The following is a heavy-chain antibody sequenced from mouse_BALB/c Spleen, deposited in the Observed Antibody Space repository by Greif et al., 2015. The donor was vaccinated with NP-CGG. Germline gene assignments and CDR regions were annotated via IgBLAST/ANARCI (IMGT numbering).Heavy chain of an antibody. D-gene: IGHD2-10*02. Sequence: EVKLMESGPGLVKPSQSLSLTCSVTGYSITSGYYWNWIRRFPGNKLEWMGYISYDGSNNYNPSLKNRISITRDTSKNQFFLKLNSVTTEDTATYYCAREGYGIAFAYWGQGTLVTVSA. CDR2: ISYDGSN. V-gene: IGHV3-6*02. J-gene: IGHJ3*01. CDR3: AREGYGIAFAY. CDR1: GYSITSGYY.